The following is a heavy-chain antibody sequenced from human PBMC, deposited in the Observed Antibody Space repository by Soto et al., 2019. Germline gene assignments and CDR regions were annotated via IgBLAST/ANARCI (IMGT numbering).Heavy chain of an antibody. J-gene: IGHJ4*02. V-gene: IGHV3-21*01. D-gene: IGHD2-15*01. CDR1: GFTFSSYS. CDR3: ARDYGGSSGYFDY. Sequence: PGGSLRLSCAASGFTFSSYSMNWVRQAPGKGLEWVSSISSSSSYIYYADSVKGRFTISRDNAKNSLYLQMNSLRAEDTAVYYCARDYGGSSGYFDYWGQGTLVTVSS. CDR2: ISSSSSYI.